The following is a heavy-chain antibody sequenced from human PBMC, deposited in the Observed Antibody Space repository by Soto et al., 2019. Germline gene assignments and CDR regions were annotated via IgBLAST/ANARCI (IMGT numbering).Heavy chain of an antibody. CDR3: ARVVGGIPVAGSWNWFDP. CDR2: ISTYNGST. Sequence: ASVKVSCKASGYTFTSYALSWVRHAPGQGLEWMGWISTYNGSTNYAQNLQGRVTMTTDISTNTAYMELRSLRSDDTAVYYCARVVGGIPVAGSWNWFDPWGQGTLVTVS. V-gene: IGHV1-18*04. D-gene: IGHD6-19*01. J-gene: IGHJ5*02. CDR1: GYTFTSYA.